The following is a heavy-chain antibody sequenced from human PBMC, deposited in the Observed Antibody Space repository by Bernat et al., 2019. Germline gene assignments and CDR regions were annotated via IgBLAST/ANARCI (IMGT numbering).Heavy chain of an antibody. CDR1: GYTFTSYG. V-gene: IGHV1-18*01. CDR3: ARAPYCSSTSCPITNLPDY. D-gene: IGHD2-2*01. J-gene: IGHJ4*02. Sequence: QVQLVQSGAEVKKPGASVKVSCKASGYTFTSYGINWVRQAPGQGLEWMGWISAYNGNTNYAQKLQGRVTMTTDTSTSTAYMELRSLRSDDTAVYYCARAPYCSSTSCPITNLPDYWGQGTLVTVSS. CDR2: ISAYNGNT.